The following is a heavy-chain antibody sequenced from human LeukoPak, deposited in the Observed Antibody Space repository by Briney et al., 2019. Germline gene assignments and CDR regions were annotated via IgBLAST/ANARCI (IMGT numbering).Heavy chain of an antibody. V-gene: IGHV3-21*01. J-gene: IGHJ6*03. CDR3: ARDSALGGMDV. CDR2: ISSSSSSYI. D-gene: IGHD3-10*01. CDR1: GFTFSSYS. Sequence: GGSLRLSCAASGFTFSSYSMNWVRQAPGKGLEWVSSISSSSSSYIYYADSVKGRFTISRDNAKNSLYLQMNSLRAEDTAVYYCARDSALGGMDVWGKGTTVTVSS.